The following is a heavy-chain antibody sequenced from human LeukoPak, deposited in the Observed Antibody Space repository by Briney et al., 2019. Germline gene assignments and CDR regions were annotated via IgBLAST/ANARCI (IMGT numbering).Heavy chain of an antibody. CDR2: MSSDGSKK. CDR3: ARLDEQLADY. Sequence: GRSLRLSCGASGFTFSNSPMHWVRQAPGKGLEWITLMSSDGSKKYYADSVKGRFTISRDNSRNTLYLEMNSLRTEDTAVYYCARLDEQLADYWGQGTLVTVSS. V-gene: IGHV3-30-3*01. CDR1: GFTFSNSP. D-gene: IGHD6-6*01. J-gene: IGHJ4*02.